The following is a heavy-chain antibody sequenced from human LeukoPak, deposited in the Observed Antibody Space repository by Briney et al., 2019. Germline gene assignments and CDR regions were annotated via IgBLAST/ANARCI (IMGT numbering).Heavy chain of an antibody. J-gene: IGHJ5*02. CDR1: GYTFTGYY. CDR2: INPNSGGT. D-gene: IGHD3-10*01. V-gene: IGHV1-2*04. CDR3: ARGATYYFGSGSWHWFDP. Sequence: ASVKVSCKASGYTFTGYYMHWVRQAPGQGLEWMGWINPNSGGTNYAQRFQGWVTMTRDTSISTAYMELSRLRSDDTAVYYCARGATYYFGSGSWHWFDPWGQGTLVTVSS.